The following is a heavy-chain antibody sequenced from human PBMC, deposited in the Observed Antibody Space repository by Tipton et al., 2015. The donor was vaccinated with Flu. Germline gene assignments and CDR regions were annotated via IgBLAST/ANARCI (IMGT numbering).Heavy chain of an antibody. CDR3: ARGSYGYRFDY. CDR2: IYYSGST. Sequence: TLSLTCTVSGGSISGYHWSWIRQPPGKGLEWIGFIYYSGSTNYNPSLKSRVTISVDTSKNQFSLKLSSVTAADTAVYYCARGSYGYRFDYWGQGTLVTVSS. J-gene: IGHJ4*02. CDR1: GGSISGYH. V-gene: IGHV4-59*01. D-gene: IGHD5-18*01.